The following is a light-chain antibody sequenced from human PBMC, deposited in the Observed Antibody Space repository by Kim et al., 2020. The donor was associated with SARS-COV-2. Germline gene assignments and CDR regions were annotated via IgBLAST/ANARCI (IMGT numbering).Light chain of an antibody. Sequence: DIQLTQSPSFLSASVGDRVTITCRASQGISSYLAWYQQKPGKAPKLLIYAASTLQSGVPSRFSGSGSGTEFTLTISSLQPEDFATYYCQRLNSYPRTFGQGTKLEF. J-gene: IGKJ2*01. V-gene: IGKV1-9*01. CDR1: QGISSY. CDR3: QRLNSYPRT. CDR2: AAS.